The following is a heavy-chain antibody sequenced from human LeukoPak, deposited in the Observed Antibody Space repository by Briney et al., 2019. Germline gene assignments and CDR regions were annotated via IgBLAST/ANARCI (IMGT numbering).Heavy chain of an antibody. V-gene: IGHV1-2*02. Sequence: ASVKVSCKASGYTFTGYYMQWLRQAPGQGLEWMGWSNPNSGGTNYAQKFQGRDTMTRDTSISTAYMELSRLRSDDTAVYYCARDFGPEYYGSGSKTDDYWGQGTLVTVSS. D-gene: IGHD3-10*01. CDR1: GYTFTGYY. CDR3: ARDFGPEYYGSGSKTDDY. CDR2: SNPNSGGT. J-gene: IGHJ4*02.